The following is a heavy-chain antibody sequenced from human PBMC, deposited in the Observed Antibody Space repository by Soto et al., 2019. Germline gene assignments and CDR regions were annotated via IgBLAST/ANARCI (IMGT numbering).Heavy chain of an antibody. V-gene: IGHV3-9*01. CDR3: AKDIGSDYDFWSGYYRGYFDY. Sequence: GGSLRLSCAASGFTFDDYAMHWVRQAPGKGLEWVSGISWNSGSIGYADSVKGRFTISRDNAKNSLYLQMNSLRAEDTALYYCAKDIGSDYDFWSGYYRGYFDYWGQGTLVTVSS. CDR1: GFTFDDYA. D-gene: IGHD3-3*01. CDR2: ISWNSGSI. J-gene: IGHJ4*02.